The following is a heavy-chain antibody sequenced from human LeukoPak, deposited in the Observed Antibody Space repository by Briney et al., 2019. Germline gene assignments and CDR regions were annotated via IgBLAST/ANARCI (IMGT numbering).Heavy chain of an antibody. V-gene: IGHV1-46*01. CDR1: GYTFTSYY. CDR3: ARMHVDIAMGDHYYGMDV. Sequence: AASVKVSCKASGYTFTSYYMHWVRQAPGQGLEWMGIINPSGGSTSYAQKFQGRVTMTRDTSTSTVHLELSSLTYEDTAVYYCARMHVDIAMGDHYYGMDVWGQGTSVTVSS. J-gene: IGHJ6*02. D-gene: IGHD5-18*01. CDR2: INPSGGST.